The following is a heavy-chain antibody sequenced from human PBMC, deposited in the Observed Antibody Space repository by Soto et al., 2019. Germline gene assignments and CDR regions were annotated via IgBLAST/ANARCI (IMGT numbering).Heavy chain of an antibody. Sequence: SETLSLTCAVYGGSFSGYYWSWIRQPPEKGLEWIGEINHSGSTNYNPSLKSRVTISVDTSKNQFSLKLSSVTAADTAVYYCARVSTSSGWYFPYYYYGMDVWGQGTTV. CDR3: ARVSTSSGWYFPYYYYGMDV. CDR1: GGSFSGYY. CDR2: INHSGST. V-gene: IGHV4-34*01. J-gene: IGHJ6*02. D-gene: IGHD6-19*01.